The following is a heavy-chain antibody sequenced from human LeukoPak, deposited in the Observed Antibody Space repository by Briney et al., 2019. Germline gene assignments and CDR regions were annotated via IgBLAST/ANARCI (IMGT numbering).Heavy chain of an antibody. J-gene: IGHJ6*02. CDR1: GFTFGDYA. CDR3: TREPRYCSSTSCYYGMDV. CDR2: IRSKAYGGTT. Sequence: GGSLRLSCTASGFTFGDYAMSWVRQAPGKGLEWVGFIRSKAYGGTTEYAASVKGRFTISRDDSKSIAYLQMNSLKTEDTAVYYCTREPRYCSSTSCYYGMDVWGQGTTVTVSS. V-gene: IGHV3-49*04. D-gene: IGHD2-2*01.